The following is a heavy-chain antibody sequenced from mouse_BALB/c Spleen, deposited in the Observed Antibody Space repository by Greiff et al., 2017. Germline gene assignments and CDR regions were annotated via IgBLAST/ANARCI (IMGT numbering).Heavy chain of an antibody. D-gene: IGHD2-4*01. Sequence: QLQESGPELVKPGASVKMSCKASGYTFTSYVMHWVKQKPGQGLEWIGYINPYNDGTKYNEKFKGKATLTSDKSSSTAYMELSSLTSEDSAVYYCARVMITTRGYAMDYWGQGTSVTVSS. CDR2: INPYNDGT. CDR3: ARVMITTRGYAMDY. J-gene: IGHJ4*01. CDR1: GYTFTSYV. V-gene: IGHV1-14*01.